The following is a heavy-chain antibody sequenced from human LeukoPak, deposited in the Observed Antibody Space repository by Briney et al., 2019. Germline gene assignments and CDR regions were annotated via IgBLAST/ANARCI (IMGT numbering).Heavy chain of an antibody. CDR2: INPKSGGT. V-gene: IGHV1-2*02. Sequence: ASVKVSCKASGYTFTSYYMHWVRQAPGQGLEWMGWINPKSGGTNYAQKFQGRVTMTRDTSISTAYMEVSRMTSEDTAVYYCARGSGSSGPEFGYWGTGTLVTVSS. CDR3: ARGSGSSGPEFGY. D-gene: IGHD6-19*01. J-gene: IGHJ4*02. CDR1: GYTFTSYY.